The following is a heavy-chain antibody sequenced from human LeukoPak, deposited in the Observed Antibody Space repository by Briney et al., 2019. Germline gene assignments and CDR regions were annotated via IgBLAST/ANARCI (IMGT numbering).Heavy chain of an antibody. V-gene: IGHV3-7*01. CDR3: ARTSGTKLLRY. Sequence: VGSLRLSCAGSGFIFSNYWVTWIRQAPGKGLEWVGNIKQDGSERYYVDSVKGRFTISRDNARDSAYLQMDNLRAEDTAVYYCARTSGTKLLRYWGQGTLVTVSS. J-gene: IGHJ4*02. CDR2: IKQDGSER. D-gene: IGHD2-2*01. CDR1: GFIFSNYW.